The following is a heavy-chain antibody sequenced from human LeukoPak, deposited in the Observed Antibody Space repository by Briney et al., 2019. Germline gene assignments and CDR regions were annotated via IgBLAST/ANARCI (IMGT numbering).Heavy chain of an antibody. D-gene: IGHD2-2*01. V-gene: IGHV3-33*06. CDR1: GFTFSSYG. CDR2: IWYDGSNK. J-gene: IGHJ4*02. Sequence: PGRSLRLSCAASGFTFSSYGMHWVRQAPGKGLEWVAVIWYDGSNKYYADSVKGRFTISRDNSKNTLCLQMNSLRAEDTAVYYCAKGRGPAAVDYWGQGTLVTVSS. CDR3: AKGRGPAAVDY.